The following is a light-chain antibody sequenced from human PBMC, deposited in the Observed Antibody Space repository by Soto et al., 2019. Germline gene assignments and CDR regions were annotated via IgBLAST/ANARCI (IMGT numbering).Light chain of an antibody. CDR3: QHYTSAPRT. J-gene: IGKJ1*01. Sequence: DIQMTQSPSSLSASIGDRVTISCRASQGISNDLAWYQQKPGKVPYLLIYAASTSHSGVPSRFRGSGSGTDFTLTISSLQPEDVATYYCQHYTSAPRTFGQGTKVDIK. CDR2: AAS. CDR1: QGISND. V-gene: IGKV1-27*01.